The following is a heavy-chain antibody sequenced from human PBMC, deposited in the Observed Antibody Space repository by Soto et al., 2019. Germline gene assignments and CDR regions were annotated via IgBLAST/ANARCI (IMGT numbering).Heavy chain of an antibody. V-gene: IGHV3-30-3*01. Sequence: GGSLRLSCAASGFTFSSYALHWVRQAPGKGLEWVALISYDGSDKDYADSVKGRFTISRDNSRNTLFLQMNSLRVEDTAVYYCARKGDPTNWGSGNAFDVWGQGTMVTVSS. CDR3: ARKGDPTNWGSGNAFDV. D-gene: IGHD7-27*01. J-gene: IGHJ3*01. CDR2: ISYDGSDK. CDR1: GFTFSSYA.